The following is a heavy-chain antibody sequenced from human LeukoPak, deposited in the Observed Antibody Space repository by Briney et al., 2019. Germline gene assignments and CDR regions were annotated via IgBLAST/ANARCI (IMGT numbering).Heavy chain of an antibody. CDR2: IYYSGST. CDR3: ARMVGALDAFDI. Sequence: SETLSLTCTVSGVSISSGGYYWSWIRQHPGKGLEWIGYIYYSGSTYYSPSLKSRVTISVDTSKNQFSLKLSSVTAADTAVYYCARMVGALDAFDIWGQGTMVTVSS. D-gene: IGHD1-26*01. CDR1: GVSISSGGYY. V-gene: IGHV4-31*03. J-gene: IGHJ3*02.